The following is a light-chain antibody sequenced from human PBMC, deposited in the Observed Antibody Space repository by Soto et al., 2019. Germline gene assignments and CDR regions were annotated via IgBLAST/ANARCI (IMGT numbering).Light chain of an antibody. CDR3: SSYADSNNLL. V-gene: IGLV2-8*01. CDR1: SSDVGGYNY. Sequence: QSALTQPPSASGSPGQSVTISCTATSSDVGGYNYVSWYQQHPGKAPKLMIYEVNKRPSGVPDRFSGSKSGNTASLTVSGLQAEDEADYYCSSYADSNNLLFGTGTKVTVL. J-gene: IGLJ1*01. CDR2: EVN.